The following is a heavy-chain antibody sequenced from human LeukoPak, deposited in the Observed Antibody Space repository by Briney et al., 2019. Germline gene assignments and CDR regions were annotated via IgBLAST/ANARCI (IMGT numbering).Heavy chain of an antibody. CDR2: ISAYNGNT. D-gene: IGHD1-26*01. V-gene: IGHV1-18*01. Sequence: ASVKASCKASGYTFNSYGISWVRQAPGQGLEWMVWISAYNGNTNYAQKLQGRVTMTTDTSTSTAYMELRSLRSDDTAVYYSAGGGVGATVNYWGQGALVTVSS. CDR3: AGGGVGATVNY. CDR1: GYTFNSYG. J-gene: IGHJ4*02.